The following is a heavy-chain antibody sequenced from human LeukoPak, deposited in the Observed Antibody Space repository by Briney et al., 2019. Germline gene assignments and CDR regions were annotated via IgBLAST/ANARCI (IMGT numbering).Heavy chain of an antibody. CDR3: ARLPGPAAGNYWFDP. J-gene: IGHJ5*02. V-gene: IGHV4-59*12. Sequence: PSETLSLTCTVSGGSISSYYWSWIRQPPGKGLEWIGYIYYSGSTNYNPSLKSRVTTSVDTSKNQFSLKLSSVTAADTAVYYCARLPGPAAGNYWFDPWGQGTLVTVSS. D-gene: IGHD6-13*01. CDR2: IYYSGST. CDR1: GGSISSYY.